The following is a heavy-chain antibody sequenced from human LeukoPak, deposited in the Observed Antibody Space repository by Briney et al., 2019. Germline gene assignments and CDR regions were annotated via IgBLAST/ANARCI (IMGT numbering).Heavy chain of an antibody. D-gene: IGHD3-10*01. J-gene: IGHJ4*02. V-gene: IGHV3-48*02. CDR2: ISKSSGTI. CDR1: GFTFSDYA. Sequence: QAGGSLRLSCAASGFTFSDYAMNWVRQAPGKGLEWVSYISKSSGTIYHADSVRGRFTISRDNANNSLFLQMSRLRDEDTAVYYCVRGALTWFGELFGYWGQGILVTVSS. CDR3: VRGALTWFGELFGY.